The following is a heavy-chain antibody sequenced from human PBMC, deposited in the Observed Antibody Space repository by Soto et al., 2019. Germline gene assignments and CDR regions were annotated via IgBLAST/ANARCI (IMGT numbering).Heavy chain of an antibody. J-gene: IGHJ3*02. CDR1: GFIFGNYM. Sequence: EVQLLESGGGLVQPGESLRLSCAFSGFIFGNYMMTWVRQAPGKGLEWVSTIRDGGESTYYADSVKGRFTISRDNSKNTLYLQMDSLGVEDTAVYYCAPHVHCSGGSCHYDAFDIRGQGTKVTVSS. CDR2: IRDGGEST. D-gene: IGHD2-15*01. V-gene: IGHV3-23*01. CDR3: APHVHCSGGSCHYDAFDI.